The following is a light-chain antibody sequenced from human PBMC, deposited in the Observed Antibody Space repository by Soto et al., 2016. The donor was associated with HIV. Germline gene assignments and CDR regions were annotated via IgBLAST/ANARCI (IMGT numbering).Light chain of an antibody. V-gene: IGKV2-24*01. Sequence: DIVMTQTPLSSLVTLGQPASISCRSSQSLVHNDGNTYLSWLHQRPGQPPRLLIYKISKRFSGVPDRFSGSGAGTDFTLKISRVQTEDVGVYYCTQGTQVSPISFGQGPDWRLN. CDR2: KIS. CDR3: TQGTQVSPIS. CDR1: QSLVHNDGNTY. J-gene: IGKJ5*01.